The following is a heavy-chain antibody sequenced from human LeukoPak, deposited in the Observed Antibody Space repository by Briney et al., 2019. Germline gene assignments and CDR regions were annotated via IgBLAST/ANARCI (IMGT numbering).Heavy chain of an antibody. CDR2: IYYSGST. D-gene: IGHD3-10*01. Sequence: PSETLSLTCTVSGGSISSYYWGWIRQPPGKGLEWIGSIYYSGSTYYNPSLKSRVTISVDTSKNQFSLKLSSVTAADTAVYYCASRYGSGSYYNGDYWGQGTLVTVSS. CDR1: GGSISSYY. V-gene: IGHV4-39*01. J-gene: IGHJ4*02. CDR3: ASRYGSGSYYNGDY.